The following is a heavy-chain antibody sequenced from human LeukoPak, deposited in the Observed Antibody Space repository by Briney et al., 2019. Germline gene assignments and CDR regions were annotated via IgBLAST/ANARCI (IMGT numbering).Heavy chain of an antibody. V-gene: IGHV3-30*18. CDR1: GFTFSSYG. Sequence: GGSLRLSCAASGFTFSSYGMHWVRQAPGKGLEWVAVISYDGSNKYYADSVKGRFTISRDNSKNTLYLQMNSLRAEDTAVYYCAKTRPPAFWTSAAFDIWGQGTMVTVSS. CDR2: ISYDGSNK. J-gene: IGHJ3*02. D-gene: IGHD3/OR15-3a*01. CDR3: AKTRPPAFWTSAAFDI.